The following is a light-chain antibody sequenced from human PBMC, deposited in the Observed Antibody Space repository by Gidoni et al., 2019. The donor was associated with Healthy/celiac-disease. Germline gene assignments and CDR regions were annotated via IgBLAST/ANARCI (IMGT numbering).Light chain of an antibody. V-gene: IGKV1-6*01. J-gene: IGKJ2*01. CDR1: QSISNY. Sequence: PSSLSTSVRVRVTITCRASQSISNYLAWYQQKPGKALKLLIYAASSLQSGVPSRFSGSGSGTDFTLTISSLQPEDFATYYCLQNYSFPYTFGQGTKLEIK. CDR3: LQNYSFPYT. CDR2: AAS.